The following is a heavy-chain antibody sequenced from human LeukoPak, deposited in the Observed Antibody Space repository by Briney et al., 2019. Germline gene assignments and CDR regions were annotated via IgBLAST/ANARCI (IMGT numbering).Heavy chain of an antibody. D-gene: IGHD3-9*01. V-gene: IGHV1-18*04. CDR3: ARGGRITIFPSAFDI. J-gene: IGHJ3*02. Sequence: ASVKVSCKASGYTFTSYGISWVRQAPGQGLEWMGWISAYNGNTNYAQKLQGRVIMTTDTSTSTAYMELRSLRSDDTAVYYCARGGRITIFPSAFDIWGQGTMVTVSS. CDR2: ISAYNGNT. CDR1: GYTFTSYG.